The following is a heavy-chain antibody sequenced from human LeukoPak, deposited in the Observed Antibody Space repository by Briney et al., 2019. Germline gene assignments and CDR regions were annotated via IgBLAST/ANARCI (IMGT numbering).Heavy chain of an antibody. J-gene: IGHJ2*01. CDR2: IYYSGST. D-gene: IGHD6-13*01. CDR1: GGSISSYY. V-gene: IGHV4-59*01. Sequence: SETLSLTCTVSGGSISSYYWSWIRQPPGKGLDWIGYIYYSGSTNYNPSLKSRVTISVDTSKNQFSLKLSSVTAADTAVYYCARSPQYIAAAGGRWYFDLWGRGTLSLSPQ. CDR3: ARSPQYIAAAGGRWYFDL.